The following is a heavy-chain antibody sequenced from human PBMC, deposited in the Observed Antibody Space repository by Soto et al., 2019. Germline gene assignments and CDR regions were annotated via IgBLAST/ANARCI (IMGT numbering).Heavy chain of an antibody. D-gene: IGHD1-7*01. CDR3: ARRAKTATTNWGAFDI. CDR2: ISYSADKT. CDR1: GFTFSTYV. J-gene: IGHJ3*02. Sequence: EVQLLESGGGLVQPGGSLRLSCAASGFTFSTYVMNWVRQAPGKGLEWVSTISYSADKTFYADSVKGRFTISRDNSRDTLFLQMNSLSADDAALYYCARRAKTATTNWGAFDIWGQGTMVTVSS. V-gene: IGHV3-23*01.